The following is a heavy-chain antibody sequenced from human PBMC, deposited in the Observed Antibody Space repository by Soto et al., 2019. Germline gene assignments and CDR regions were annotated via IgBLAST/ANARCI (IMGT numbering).Heavy chain of an antibody. Sequence: QVQLVQSGAEVKKPGSSVKVSCKASGGTFSSYTISWVRQAPGQGLEWMGRIIPILGIANYAQKFQGRVTITADKSTSTAYMELSSLRSEDTAVYYCARERGSSSSGRTKFDYWGQGTLVTVSS. CDR3: ARERGSSSSGRTKFDY. J-gene: IGHJ4*02. CDR1: GGTFSSYT. V-gene: IGHV1-69*08. D-gene: IGHD6-6*01. CDR2: IIPILGIA.